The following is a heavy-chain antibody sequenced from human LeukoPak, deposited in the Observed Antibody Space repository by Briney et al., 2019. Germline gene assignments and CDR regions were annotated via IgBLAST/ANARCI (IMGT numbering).Heavy chain of an antibody. Sequence: PSETLSLTCTVSGGSIRSSSYYWSWIRQPPGKGLEWIGEINHSGSTNYNPSLKSRVTISVDTSKNQFSLKLSSVTAADTAVYYCARLIAVAGTGLDWGQGTLVTVSS. V-gene: IGHV4-39*07. CDR3: ARLIAVAGTGLD. J-gene: IGHJ4*02. CDR1: GGSIRSSSYY. CDR2: INHSGST. D-gene: IGHD6-19*01.